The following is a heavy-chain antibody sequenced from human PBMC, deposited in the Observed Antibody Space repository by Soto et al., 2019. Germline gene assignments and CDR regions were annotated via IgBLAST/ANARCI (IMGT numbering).Heavy chain of an antibody. J-gene: IGHJ6*02. Sequence: ASVKVSCKASGYTFTSYDINWVRQATGQGLEWMGWMNPNSGNTGYAQKFQGRVTMTRNTSISTAYMELSSLRSEDTAVYYCAAVPITMFTNPAWGDYYYGMDVWG. CDR1: GYTFTSYD. CDR3: AAVPITMFTNPAWGDYYYGMDV. D-gene: IGHD3-10*02. CDR2: MNPNSGNT. V-gene: IGHV1-8*01.